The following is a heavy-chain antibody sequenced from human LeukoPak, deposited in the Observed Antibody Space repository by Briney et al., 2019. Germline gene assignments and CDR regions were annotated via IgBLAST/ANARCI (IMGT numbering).Heavy chain of an antibody. J-gene: IGHJ2*01. D-gene: IGHD5-24*01. CDR2: LYYSGST. V-gene: IGHV4-59*01. CDR1: GGSISRYY. CDR3: ASSDGSGWYFDL. Sequence: KPSETLSLTCTVSGGSISRYYWSWIRQPPGKGLEWIGYLYYSGSTNYNPSLKSRVTISVETSKNQFSLKLSSVNAADSSVYYCASSDGSGWYFDLWGRGTLVTVSS.